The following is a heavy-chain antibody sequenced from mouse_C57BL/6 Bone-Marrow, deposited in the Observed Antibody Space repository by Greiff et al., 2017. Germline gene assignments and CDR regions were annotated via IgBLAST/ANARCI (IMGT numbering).Heavy chain of an antibody. CDR3: ARSGPLGRSFDY. CDR2: IYPTSGST. J-gene: IGHJ2*01. Sequence: QVQLQQPGAELVKPGASVKMSCKASGYTFTSYWITWVKQRPGQGLEWIGDIYPTSGSTNYNEKFKGKAILTVDTSSNTAYMQLSSLTSEDSAVFYCARSGPLGRSFDYWGQGTTLTVSS. V-gene: IGHV1-55*01. D-gene: IGHD4-1*01. CDR1: GYTFTSYW.